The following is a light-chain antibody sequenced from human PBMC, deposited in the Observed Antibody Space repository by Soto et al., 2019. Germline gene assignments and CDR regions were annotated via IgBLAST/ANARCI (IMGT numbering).Light chain of an antibody. CDR1: QSVSSSY. CDR3: QHYRTS. CDR2: GAS. Sequence: EIVLTQSPGTLSLSPGERATLSCRASQSVSSSYLAWYQQKPGQAPRQLIYGASSRATGIPDRFSGSGSGTDFTLTISRLESEDFAVYYCQHYRTSFGGGPRVEIK. V-gene: IGKV3-20*01. J-gene: IGKJ4*02.